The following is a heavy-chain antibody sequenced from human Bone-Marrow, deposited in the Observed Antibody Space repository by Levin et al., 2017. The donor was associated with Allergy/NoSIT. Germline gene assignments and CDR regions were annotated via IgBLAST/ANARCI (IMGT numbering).Heavy chain of an antibody. CDR1: GFTFSDFY. CDR3: TRAVFMDV. Sequence: GASVKVSCAASGFTFSDFYMSWVRQAPGKGLEWVSYISSSEKYTDYADAVKGRFTISRDNAKNTLYLEMNSLRAEDTAMYYCTRAVFMDVWGKGTTVTVSS. J-gene: IGHJ6*03. V-gene: IGHV3-11*05. CDR2: ISSSEKYT.